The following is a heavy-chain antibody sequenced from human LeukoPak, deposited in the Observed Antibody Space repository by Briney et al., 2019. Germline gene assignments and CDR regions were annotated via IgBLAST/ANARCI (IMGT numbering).Heavy chain of an antibody. CDR1: GGSISNYY. Sequence: SETLSLTCTVSGGSISNYYWTWIRQPPGKGLEWIGYIYYSGSTNYNPSLKSRVTISVDTSKNQFSLKLSSVTAADTAVYYCARHRASLFDRWGQGTLATVSS. CDR2: IYYSGST. CDR3: ARHRASLFDR. V-gene: IGHV4-59*08. J-gene: IGHJ5*02.